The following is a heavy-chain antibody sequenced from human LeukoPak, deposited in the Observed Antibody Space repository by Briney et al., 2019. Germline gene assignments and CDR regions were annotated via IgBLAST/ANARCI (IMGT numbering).Heavy chain of an antibody. D-gene: IGHD3-9*01. CDR1: GGSISSSSYY. Sequence: SETLSLTCTVSGGSISSSSYYWGWIRQPPGKGLEWIGSIYYSGSTYYNPSLKSRVTISVDTSKNQFSLKLSSVTAADTAVYYCALRYFDWSPGGMDVWGKGTTVTISS. V-gene: IGHV4-39*01. CDR2: IYYSGST. J-gene: IGHJ6*04. CDR3: ALRYFDWSPGGMDV.